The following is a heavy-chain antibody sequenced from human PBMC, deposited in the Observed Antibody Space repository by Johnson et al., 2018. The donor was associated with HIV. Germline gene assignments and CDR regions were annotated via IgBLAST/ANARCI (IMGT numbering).Heavy chain of an antibody. CDR3: AKDQWYNWNYVSPDAFDI. V-gene: IGHV3-33*06. D-gene: IGHD1-7*01. CDR1: GFSFSKYG. Sequence: QVQLVESGGGVVQPGGSLRLSCAASGFSFSKYGMHCVRQAPGVRQAPGMGLGRVAVISFDGSNKYYADSVKGRFTISRDNSKNTLYLQMNSLRAEDTAVYYCAKDQWYNWNYVSPDAFDIWGQGTMVTVSS. CDR2: ISFDGSNK. J-gene: IGHJ3*02.